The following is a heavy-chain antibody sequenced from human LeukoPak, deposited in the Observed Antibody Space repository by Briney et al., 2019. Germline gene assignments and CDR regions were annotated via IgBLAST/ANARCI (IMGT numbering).Heavy chain of an antibody. Sequence: QPGGSPRLSCAASGFTVSNNYMSWVRQAPGKGLEWVSVIYSGGTTYYADSVKGRFTISRDNSKNTLYLLMNSLRAEDTAVYYCARGGYCSGGNCYGYFDYWGQGTLVTVSS. CDR2: IYSGGTT. D-gene: IGHD2-15*01. J-gene: IGHJ4*02. V-gene: IGHV3-66*01. CDR3: ARGGYCSGGNCYGYFDY. CDR1: GFTVSNNY.